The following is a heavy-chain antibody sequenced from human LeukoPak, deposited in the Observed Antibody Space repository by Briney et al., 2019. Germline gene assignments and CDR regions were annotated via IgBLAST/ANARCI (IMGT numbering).Heavy chain of an antibody. D-gene: IGHD3-9*01. CDR2: IIPIFGTA. CDR1: GGTFSSYA. V-gene: IGHV1-69*13. CDR3: ARGRGYYDILTGYYPLDY. J-gene: IGHJ4*02. Sequence: GASVKVSCKASGGTFSSYAISWVRQAPGQGLEWMGGIIPIFGTANYAQKFQGRVTITADESTSTAYMELSSLRSEDTAVYYCARGRGYYDILTGYYPLDYWGQGTLVTVSS.